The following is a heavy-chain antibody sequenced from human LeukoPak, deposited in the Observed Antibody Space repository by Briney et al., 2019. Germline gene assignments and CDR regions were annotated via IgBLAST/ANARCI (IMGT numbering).Heavy chain of an antibody. CDR1: GYTFTSYY. J-gene: IGHJ4*02. V-gene: IGHV1-46*01. CDR2: INPSGGST. CDR3: ARGGSWHYYGSGSYVFDY. D-gene: IGHD3-10*01. Sequence: ASVKVSCKASGYTFTSYYMHWVRQAPGQGLEWMGIINPSGGSTSYAQKFQGRVTMTRDMSTSTVYMELSSLRSEDTAVYYCARGGSWHYYGSGSYVFDYWGQGTLVTVSS.